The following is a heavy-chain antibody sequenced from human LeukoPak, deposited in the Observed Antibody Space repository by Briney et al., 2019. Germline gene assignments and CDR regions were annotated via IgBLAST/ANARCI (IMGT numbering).Heavy chain of an antibody. CDR3: ARREMAAENYIGDFDY. CDR2: INHSGST. D-gene: IGHD5-24*01. J-gene: IGHJ4*02. Sequence: SETLSLTCIVSGGSISSSTYYWSWIRQPPGKGLEWIGEINHSGSTNYNPSLKSRVTISVNTSKNQFSLKLSSVTAADTAVYYCARREMAAENYIGDFDYWGQGTLVTVSS. CDR1: GGSISSSTYY. V-gene: IGHV4-39*07.